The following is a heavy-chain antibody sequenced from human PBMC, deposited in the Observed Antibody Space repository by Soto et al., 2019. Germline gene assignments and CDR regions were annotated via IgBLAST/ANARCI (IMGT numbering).Heavy chain of an antibody. V-gene: IGHV1-18*01. D-gene: IGHD4-17*01. CDR2: ISAYNGNT. J-gene: IGHJ6*02. Sequence: QVQLVQSGAEVKKPGASVKVSCKASGYTFTSYGISWVRQAPGQGLEWMGWISAYNGNTNYAQKLQGRVTMTTDTSTSTAYMELRSLRSDDTAVYYCASLYGDYYYYYGMDVWGQGTTVTVSS. CDR3: ASLYGDYYYYYGMDV. CDR1: GYTFTSYG.